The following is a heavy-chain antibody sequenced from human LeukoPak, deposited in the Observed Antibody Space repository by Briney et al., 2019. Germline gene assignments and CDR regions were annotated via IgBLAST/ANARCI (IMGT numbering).Heavy chain of an antibody. CDR1: GFIFSSYS. D-gene: IGHD6-19*01. Sequence: GGSLRLSCAASGFIFSSYSMNWVRQAPGKGLEWVSGISGSGGSTYYADSVKGRFTISRDNSKNTLYLQMNSLRAEDTAVYYCAKWAIEVAGYFDYWGQGTLVTVSS. J-gene: IGHJ4*02. CDR2: ISGSGGST. CDR3: AKWAIEVAGYFDY. V-gene: IGHV3-23*01.